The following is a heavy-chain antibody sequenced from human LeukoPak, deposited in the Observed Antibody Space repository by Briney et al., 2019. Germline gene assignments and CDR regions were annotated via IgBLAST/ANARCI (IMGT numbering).Heavy chain of an antibody. CDR1: GGSFSGYY. Sequence: SETLSLTCAVYGGSFSGYYWSWIRQPPGKGLEWIGEINHSGSTNYNPSLRSRVTMSIHSSKNQASLELTSVTAADTALYYCAREGYDHTGYYLDHWGQGTLVTVSS. J-gene: IGHJ4*02. CDR3: AREGYDHTGYYLDH. D-gene: IGHD3-22*01. V-gene: IGHV4-34*01. CDR2: INHSGST.